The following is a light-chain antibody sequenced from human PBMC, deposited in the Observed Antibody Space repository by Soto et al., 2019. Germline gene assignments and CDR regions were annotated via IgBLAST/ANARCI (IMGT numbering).Light chain of an antibody. CDR3: TSYSRYRVLV. CDR1: SSDIGGYKY. J-gene: IGLJ3*02. Sequence: QSVLTQPASVSGCLGQSITISCTGTSSDIGGYKYVSWYQQHPGKAPKLIIFEVSNRPSGVSDRFSGSNSGNTASLTISGLQAEDEADYYCTSYSRYRVLVFGGGTKVTGL. CDR2: EVS. V-gene: IGLV2-14*01.